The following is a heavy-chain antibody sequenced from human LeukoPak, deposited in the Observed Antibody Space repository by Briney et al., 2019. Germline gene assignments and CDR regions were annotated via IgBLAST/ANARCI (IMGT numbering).Heavy chain of an antibody. CDR1: GFTFSNYG. Sequence: PGRSLRLSCAASGFTFSNYGMHWVRQAPGKGLEWVVVISYDGRNKYYADSVKGRFTISRDTSKNTLNLQMNSLRADDTAVYYCASDSSGSLDYWDQGTLVTISS. D-gene: IGHD3-22*01. CDR3: ASDSSGSLDY. V-gene: IGHV3-30*03. CDR2: ISYDGRNK. J-gene: IGHJ4*02.